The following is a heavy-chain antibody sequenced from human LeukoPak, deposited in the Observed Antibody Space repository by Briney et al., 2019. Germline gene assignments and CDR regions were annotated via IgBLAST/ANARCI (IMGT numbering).Heavy chain of an antibody. CDR2: ISAYNGNT. D-gene: IGHD1-14*01. V-gene: IGHV1-18*01. J-gene: IGHJ6*02. CDR1: GYTFTSYG. Sequence: GASVKVSCKASGYTFTSYGISWVRQAPGQGLEWMGWISAYNGNTNYAQKLQGRVTMTTDTSTSTAYMELRSLRSDDTAVYYCARDLGEPAYYYYGMDVWGQGTTVTVSS. CDR3: ARDLGEPAYYYYGMDV.